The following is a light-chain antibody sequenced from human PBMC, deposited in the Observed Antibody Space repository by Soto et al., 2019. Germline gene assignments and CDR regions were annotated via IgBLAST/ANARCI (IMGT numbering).Light chain of an antibody. J-gene: IGLJ2*01. Sequence: QSALTQSPSASGSPGQSVTISCTGTSSDVGGYNFVSWYQQHPGKAPKLMIYEVSKRLSGVPDRFSGSKSGNTASLTVSGLQAEDEADYYCSSYAGSNNLLFGGGTKVTVL. V-gene: IGLV2-8*01. CDR3: SSYAGSNNLL. CDR1: SSDVGGYNF. CDR2: EVS.